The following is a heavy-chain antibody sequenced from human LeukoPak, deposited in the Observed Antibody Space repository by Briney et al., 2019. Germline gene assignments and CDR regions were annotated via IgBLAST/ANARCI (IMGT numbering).Heavy chain of an antibody. J-gene: IGHJ4*02. Sequence: PSETLSLTCTVSGGSFSTSSYNWGRVPPPPGKGLEGNVNIFYSGSTYYSPSLQSPVTISVYKNKYPFTLNLSTVTAAATDVYYCARGERRVDYWGQGTLVTVSS. V-gene: IGHV4-39*06. CDR2: IFYSGST. D-gene: IGHD1-1*01. CDR1: GGSFSTSSYN. CDR3: ARGERRVDY.